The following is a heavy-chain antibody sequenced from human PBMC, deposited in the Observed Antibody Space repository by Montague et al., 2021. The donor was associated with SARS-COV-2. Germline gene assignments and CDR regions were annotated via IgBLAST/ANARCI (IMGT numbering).Heavy chain of an antibody. V-gene: IGHV3-74*01. D-gene: IGHD3-10*01. J-gene: IGHJ3*01. CDR2: INSDGSNT. CDR1: GFTLSSYW. Sequence: SLRLSCAASGFTLSSYWMHWVRQAPGKGLVWVSRINSDGSNTNYADSVKGRFTISRDNAKNTLYLQMISLRVEDTAVYYCARYYVSGNYGFDLWGQGTMVTVSS. CDR3: ARYYVSGNYGFDL.